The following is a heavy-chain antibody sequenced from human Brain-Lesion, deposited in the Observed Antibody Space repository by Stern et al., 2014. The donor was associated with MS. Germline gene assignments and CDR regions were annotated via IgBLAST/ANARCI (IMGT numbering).Heavy chain of an antibody. CDR3: VAGAQLWL. D-gene: IGHD1-1*01. CDR2: IKSRTDGGTA. CDR1: GFTFSQAW. V-gene: IGHV3-15*01. J-gene: IGHJ4*02. Sequence: VQLVESGGGLVKSGGSLRLSCAASGFTFSQAWMGWVRPVPGKGLEWVGHIKSRTDGGTANYAASVKDRFTVSRDNSANMLYLQMNSLTIEDTAVYYCVAGAQLWLWGQGTLVTVSS.